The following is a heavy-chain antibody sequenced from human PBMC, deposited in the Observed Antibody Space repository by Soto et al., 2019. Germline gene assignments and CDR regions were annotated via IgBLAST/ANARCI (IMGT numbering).Heavy chain of an antibody. CDR2: IYPGGSDT. CDR3: ARYCSGGSCRYYYGMDV. V-gene: IGHV5-51*01. CDR1: GYSFTIYW. D-gene: IGHD2-15*01. Sequence: GESLKISCKGSGYSFTIYWIGWVRQMPGKGLEWMGIIYPGGSDTRYSPSFQGQVTISADKSISTAYLQWSGLKASDTAMYYCARYCSGGSCRYYYGMDVWGQGTTVTVSS. J-gene: IGHJ6*02.